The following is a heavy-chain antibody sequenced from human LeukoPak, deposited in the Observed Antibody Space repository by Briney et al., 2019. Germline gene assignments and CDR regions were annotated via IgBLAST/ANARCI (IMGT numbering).Heavy chain of an antibody. V-gene: IGHV2-70*11. CDR2: IDWDDDK. J-gene: IGHJ4*02. Sequence: ESGPALVKPTQTLTLTCTFSGFSLSTSGMCVSWMRQPSGEALEWLARIDWDDDKYYSTSLKTRLTISKGTSKNQVVLTMTNMDPVDTATYYCARGRWYVDYWGQGTLVTVSS. D-gene: IGHD6-13*01. CDR3: ARGRWYVDY. CDR1: GFSLSTSGMC.